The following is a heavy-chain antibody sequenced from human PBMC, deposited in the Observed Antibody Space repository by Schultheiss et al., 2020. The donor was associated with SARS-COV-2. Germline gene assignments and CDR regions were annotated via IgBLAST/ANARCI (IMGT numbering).Heavy chain of an antibody. J-gene: IGHJ6*02. CDR2: INPNSGGT. V-gene: IGHV1-2*02. CDR3: ATAPPYYYYGMDV. Sequence: ASVKVSCKASGYTFTGYYMHWVRQAPGQGLEWMGWINPNSGGTNYAQKFQGRVTMTRDTSTSTVYMELSSLRSEDTAVYYCATAPPYYYYGMDVWGQGTTVTVSS. CDR1: GYTFTGYY.